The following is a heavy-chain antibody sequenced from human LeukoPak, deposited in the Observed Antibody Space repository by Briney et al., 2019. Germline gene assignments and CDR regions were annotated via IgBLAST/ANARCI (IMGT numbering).Heavy chain of an antibody. Sequence: PGGSLRPSCAASGFTFSNYGMHWVRQAPGKGLEWVAVIWYDGSYKYYVDSVKGRFTISRDNSKNTLYLQMNSLRAEDTAVYYCAKPTRGSGSFLIDYWGQGTLVTVSS. CDR1: GFTFSNYG. J-gene: IGHJ4*02. CDR3: AKPTRGSGSFLIDY. D-gene: IGHD1-26*01. V-gene: IGHV3-33*06. CDR2: IWYDGSYK.